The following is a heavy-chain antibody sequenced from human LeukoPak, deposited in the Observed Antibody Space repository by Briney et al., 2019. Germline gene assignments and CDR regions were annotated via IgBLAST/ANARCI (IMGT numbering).Heavy chain of an antibody. CDR1: GFTFGDHA. V-gene: IGHV3-48*03. D-gene: IGHD3-10*01. CDR3: ARSPGITMVRGVIIPPYFDY. CDR2: ISSSGSTI. J-gene: IGHJ4*02. Sequence: GRSLRLSCTASGFTFGDHAMSWVRQAPGKGLEWVSYISSSGSTIYYADSVKGRFTISRDNAKNSLYLQMNSLRAEDTAVYYCARSPGITMVRGVIIPPYFDYWGQGTLVTVSS.